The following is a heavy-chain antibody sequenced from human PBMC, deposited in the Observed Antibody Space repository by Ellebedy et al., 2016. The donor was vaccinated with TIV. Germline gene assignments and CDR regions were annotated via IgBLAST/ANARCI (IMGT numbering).Heavy chain of an antibody. CDR2: ISSSSSAI. J-gene: IGHJ4*02. Sequence: GESLKISCVASGFTFSTYSMNWVRQAPGKGLEWVSYISSSSSAIYYADFVKGRFTISRDNAKNSLYLQMNSLRAEDTAVYYCARDQFPRGTAMAIDYWGQGTLVTVSS. V-gene: IGHV3-48*01. CDR1: GFTFSTYS. CDR3: ARDQFPRGTAMAIDY. D-gene: IGHD5-18*01.